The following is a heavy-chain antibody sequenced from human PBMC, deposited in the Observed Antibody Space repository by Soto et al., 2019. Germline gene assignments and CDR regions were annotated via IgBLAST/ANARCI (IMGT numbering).Heavy chain of an antibody. V-gene: IGHV3-72*01. CDR2: TRNKANSYTT. CDR1: GFTFSDHY. Sequence: EVQLVESGGGLVQPGGSLRLSCAASGFTFSDHYMDWVRQAPGKGREWVGRTRNKANSYTTEYAASVKGRFTISRDDSKNSLYLQMNSLKTEDTAVYYCARGGYCSSTSCHSDYYGMDVWGQGTTVTVSS. CDR3: ARGGYCSSTSCHSDYYGMDV. D-gene: IGHD2-2*01. J-gene: IGHJ6*02.